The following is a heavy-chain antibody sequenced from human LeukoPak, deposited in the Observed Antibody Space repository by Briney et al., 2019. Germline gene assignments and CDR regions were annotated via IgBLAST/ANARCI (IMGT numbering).Heavy chain of an antibody. V-gene: IGHV3-21*01. CDR1: GFTFSSYG. CDR2: INSSSSYI. J-gene: IGHJ3*02. CDR3: ARAIFFSSSSGAFDI. Sequence: PGGSLRLSCAASGFTFSSYGMNWVRQAPGQGLEWVSSINSSSSYIYYADSLKGRFTISRDNAKNSLYLQLNSLRAEDTAVYYCARAIFFSSSSGAFDIWGKETMLTVS. D-gene: IGHD6-6*01.